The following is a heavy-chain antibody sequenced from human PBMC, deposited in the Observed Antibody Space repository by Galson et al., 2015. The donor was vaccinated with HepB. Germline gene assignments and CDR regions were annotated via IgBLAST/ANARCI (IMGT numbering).Heavy chain of an antibody. V-gene: IGHV1-69*13. CDR3: ARPVLGYCSGGSCARGGFEY. CDR1: GGTFSSYA. D-gene: IGHD2-15*01. J-gene: IGHJ4*02. CDR2: IIPIFGTA. Sequence: QSGAEVKKPGASVKVSCKASGGTFSSYAISWVRQAPGQGLEWMGGIIPIFGTANYAQKFQGRVTITADESTSTAYMELSSLRSEDTAVYYCARPVLGYCSGGSCARGGFEYWGQGTLVTVSS.